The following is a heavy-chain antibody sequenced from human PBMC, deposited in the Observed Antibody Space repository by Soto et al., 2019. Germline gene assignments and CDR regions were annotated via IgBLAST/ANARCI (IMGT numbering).Heavy chain of an antibody. CDR2: IDWDDDK. J-gene: IGHJ4*02. D-gene: IGHD6-6*01. Sequence: SGPTLVNPTQTLTLTCTFSGFSLSTSGMCVSWIRQPPGKALEWLARIDWDDDKYYSTSLKTRLTISKDTSKNQVVLTMTNMDPVDTAMYYCARTFAYSSSSLGYYFDYWGQGTLVTVSS. CDR3: ARTFAYSSSSLGYYFDY. V-gene: IGHV2-70*11. CDR1: GFSLSTSGMC.